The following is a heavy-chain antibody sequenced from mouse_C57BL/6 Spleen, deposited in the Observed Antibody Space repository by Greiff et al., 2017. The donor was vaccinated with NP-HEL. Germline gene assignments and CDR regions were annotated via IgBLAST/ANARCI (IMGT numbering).Heavy chain of an antibody. CDR2: ISNGGGST. J-gene: IGHJ3*01. CDR3: ARGGSTGTAWFAY. CDR1: GFTFSDYY. V-gene: IGHV5-12*01. D-gene: IGHD4-1*02. Sequence: EVQGVESGGGLVQPGGSLKLSCAASGFTFSDYYMYWVRQTPEKRLEWVAYISNGGGSTYYPDTVKGRFTISRDNANNTLYQQMSRLKSEDTAMYYCARGGSTGTAWFAYWGQGTLVTVSA.